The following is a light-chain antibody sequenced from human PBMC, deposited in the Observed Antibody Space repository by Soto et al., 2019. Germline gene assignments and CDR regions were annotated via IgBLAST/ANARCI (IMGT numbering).Light chain of an antibody. V-gene: IGLV4-69*01. CDR1: SGHSSYA. CDR2: LNSDGSH. CDR3: QTWGTGLLV. Sequence: QLVLTQSPSASASLGASVKLTCTLSSGHSSYAIAWHQQQPKKGPRYLMKLNSDGSHSKGDGIPDRFSGSSSGAERYLTISSLQSEDEADYYCQTWGTGLLVFGGGTKVTVL. J-gene: IGLJ3*02.